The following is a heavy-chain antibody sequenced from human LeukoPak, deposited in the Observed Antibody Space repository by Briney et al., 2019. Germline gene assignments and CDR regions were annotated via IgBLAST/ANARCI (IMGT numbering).Heavy chain of an antibody. CDR3: ARGTLGYDY. D-gene: IGHD2-15*01. CDR2: IYHSGST. CDR1: GGSISSGGYS. Sequence: PSETLSLTCAVSGGSISSGGYSWRWIRQPPGKGLEGIGYIYHSGSTYYNPSLKSRVTISVDRSKNQFSLKLSSVTAADTAVYYCARGTLGYDYWGQGTLVTVSS. J-gene: IGHJ4*02. V-gene: IGHV4-30-2*01.